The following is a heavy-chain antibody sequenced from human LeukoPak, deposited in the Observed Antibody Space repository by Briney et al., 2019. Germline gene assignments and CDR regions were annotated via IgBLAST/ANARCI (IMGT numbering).Heavy chain of an antibody. CDR2: IYYSGST. D-gene: IGHD6-19*01. J-gene: IGHJ4*02. CDR1: GGSISSYF. CDR3: ARLPGFSSGWYVPFDV. V-gene: IGHV4-59*08. Sequence: SETLSLTCTVSGGSISSYFWSWIRQPPAKGLEWIGYIYYSGSTNYNPSLKSRVTISVDTSKHQFSLKLTSVTAADTAVYYCARLPGFSSGWYVPFDVWGQGTLVTVSS.